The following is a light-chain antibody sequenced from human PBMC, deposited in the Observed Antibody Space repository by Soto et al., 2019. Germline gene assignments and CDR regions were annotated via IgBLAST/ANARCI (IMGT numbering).Light chain of an antibody. CDR1: QSVSSSY. Sequence: EIVLTQSPGTLSLSPGERATLSCRASQSVSSSYLAWYQQKPGQAPRLLIYGASSRATGIPDRCSGSGSGTDFTLTINRLEPEDFAVYYCQQYGSSTGLTFGGGTKVEIK. V-gene: IGKV3-20*01. CDR2: GAS. CDR3: QQYGSSTGLT. J-gene: IGKJ4*01.